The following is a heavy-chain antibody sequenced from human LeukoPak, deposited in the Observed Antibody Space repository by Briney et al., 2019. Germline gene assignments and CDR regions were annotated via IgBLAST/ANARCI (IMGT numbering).Heavy chain of an antibody. CDR2: ISGSGATT. V-gene: IGHV3-23*01. Sequence: GGSLRLSCAASGFTFSSYVMSWVRQAPGKGLEWVSAISGSGATTYYADPVKGRFTISRDNSKNTLYLHMNSLRAEDTAVYYCAKRVSGTTFYWSQGTLVTVSS. J-gene: IGHJ4*02. CDR1: GFTFSSYV. CDR3: AKRVSGTTFY. D-gene: IGHD1-1*01.